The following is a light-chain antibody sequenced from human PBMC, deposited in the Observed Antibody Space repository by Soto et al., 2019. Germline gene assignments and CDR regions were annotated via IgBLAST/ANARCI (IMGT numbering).Light chain of an antibody. CDR2: VAS. CDR1: QDISTY. CDR3: QQVDSYPLT. V-gene: IGKV1-9*01. J-gene: IGKJ4*01. Sequence: DIQLTQSPSFLSASVGDRVTLTCRASQDISTYLAWFQQKPGKAPNLLIYVASTLQDGVPSRFSGSGSGTEFTLTINNLQPEYFATYYCQQVDSYPLTFGGGTEVEIK.